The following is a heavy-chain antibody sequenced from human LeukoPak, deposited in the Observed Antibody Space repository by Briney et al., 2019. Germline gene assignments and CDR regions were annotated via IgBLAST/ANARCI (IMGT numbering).Heavy chain of an antibody. CDR1: GFTFSSYG. Sequence: PGRSLRLSCAASGFTFSSYGMHWVRQAPGKGLEWVAVIWYDGSNKYYADSVKGRFTISRDNSKNTLYLQMNSLRAEDTAVYYCARVRSGSGWYSFDYWGQGTLVTVSS. J-gene: IGHJ4*02. CDR2: IWYDGSNK. D-gene: IGHD6-19*01. V-gene: IGHV3-33*01. CDR3: ARVRSGSGWYSFDY.